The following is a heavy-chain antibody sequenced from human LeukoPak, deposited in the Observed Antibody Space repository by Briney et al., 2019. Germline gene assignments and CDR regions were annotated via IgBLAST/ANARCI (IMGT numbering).Heavy chain of an antibody. CDR3: ARDLRLLS. V-gene: IGHV3-11*06. J-gene: IGHJ5*02. CDR1: GFTFSDYY. CDR2: ISGTSSFT. Sequence: GGSLRLSCAASGFTFSDYYMSWVRQAPGKGLEWISYISGTSSFTNYADSVKGRFTVSRDNAKNSLYLQMNTLRAEDTAVYHCARDLRLLSWGQGTLVTVSS.